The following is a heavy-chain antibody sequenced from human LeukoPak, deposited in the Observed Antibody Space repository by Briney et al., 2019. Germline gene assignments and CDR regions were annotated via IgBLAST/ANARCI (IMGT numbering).Heavy chain of an antibody. Sequence: GASVKVSCKASGYTYTGYYMHWVRQAPGQGLEWMGRINPNSGGTNYAQKFQGRVTMTRDTSISTAYMELSRLRSDDTAVYYCAREKRYYDSSGYSHLLGGWGQGTLVTVSS. V-gene: IGHV1-2*06. D-gene: IGHD3-22*01. CDR2: INPNSGGT. CDR3: AREKRYYDSSGYSHLLGG. J-gene: IGHJ4*02. CDR1: GYTYTGYY.